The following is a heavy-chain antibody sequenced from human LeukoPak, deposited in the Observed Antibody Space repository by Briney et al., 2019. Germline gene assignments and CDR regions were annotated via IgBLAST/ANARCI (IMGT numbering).Heavy chain of an antibody. CDR1: GFTFSSYG. CDR3: ATKAAAGTYYYYGMDV. Sequence: GGSLRLSCAASGFTFSSYGMHWVRQAPGKGLEWVAVISYDGSNKYYADSVKGRFTISRDNSKNTLHLQMNSLRAEDTAVYYCATKAAAGTYYYYGMDVWGQGTTVTVSS. V-gene: IGHV3-30*03. CDR2: ISYDGSNK. J-gene: IGHJ6*02. D-gene: IGHD6-13*01.